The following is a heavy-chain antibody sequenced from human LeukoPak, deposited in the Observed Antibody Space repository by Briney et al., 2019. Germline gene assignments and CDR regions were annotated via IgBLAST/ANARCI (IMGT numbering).Heavy chain of an antibody. CDR1: GFTFSSAW. J-gene: IGHJ4*02. CDR2: IKSKTDGVTT. CDR3: TTPDSSGIDY. V-gene: IGHV3-15*01. Sequence: RTGGSLRLXCAASGFTFSSAWMSWVRQAPGKGLEWVGRIKSKTDGVTTDSAAPVKGRFTISRDDSKNTLYLQMNSLKTEDTAVYYCTTPDSSGIDYWGQGTLVTVSS. D-gene: IGHD6-25*01.